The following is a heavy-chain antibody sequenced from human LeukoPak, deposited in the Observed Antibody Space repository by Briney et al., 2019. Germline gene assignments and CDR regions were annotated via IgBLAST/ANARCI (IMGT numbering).Heavy chain of an antibody. D-gene: IGHD3-3*01. CDR1: GGSFSGYY. CDR2: INHSGST. CDR3: ARRGGLTIFGVVMAYYFDY. J-gene: IGHJ4*02. V-gene: IGHV4-34*01. Sequence: PSETLSLTCAVYGGSFSGYYWSWIRQPPGKGLEWIGEINHSGSTNYNPSLKSRVTISVDTSKNQFSLKLSSVTAADTAVYYCARRGGLTIFGVVMAYYFDYWGQGTLVTVSS.